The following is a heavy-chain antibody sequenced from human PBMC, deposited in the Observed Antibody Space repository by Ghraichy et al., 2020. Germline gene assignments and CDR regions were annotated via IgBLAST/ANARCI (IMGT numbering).Heavy chain of an antibody. D-gene: IGHD2-8*01. CDR3: AGAQYCTNGVCPPYYMDV. Sequence: SVKVSCKASGGTFSSYTISWVRQAPGQGLEWMGRIIPILGIANYAQKFQGRVTITADKSTSTAYMELSSLRSEDTAVYYCAGAQYCTNGVCPPYYMDVWGKGTTVTVSS. V-gene: IGHV1-69*02. CDR2: IIPILGIA. CDR1: GGTFSSYT. J-gene: IGHJ6*03.